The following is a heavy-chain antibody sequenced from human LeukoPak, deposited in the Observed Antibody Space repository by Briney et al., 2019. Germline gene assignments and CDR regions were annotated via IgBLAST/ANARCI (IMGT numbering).Heavy chain of an antibody. J-gene: IGHJ6*02. CDR2: IYYSGST. Sequence: PSETLSLTCTVSGGSISSYYWSWIRQPPGKGLEWIGYIYYSGSTNYNPSLKSRVTISVDTSKNQFSLKLSSVTAVDTAVYYCARDSGYYYYGMDVWGQGTTVTVSS. V-gene: IGHV4-59*01. CDR1: GGSISSYY. CDR3: ARDSGYYYYGMDV.